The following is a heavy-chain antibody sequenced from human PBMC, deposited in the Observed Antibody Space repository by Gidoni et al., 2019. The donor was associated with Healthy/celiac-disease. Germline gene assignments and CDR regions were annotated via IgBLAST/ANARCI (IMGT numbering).Heavy chain of an antibody. Sequence: QVQLVQSGAAVKKPGASVKVSCKASGYTFPSYYMHWVRQAPGQGLEWMGIINPSGGSTSYAQKFQGRVTMTRDTSTSTVYMELSSLRSEDTAVYYCARGPAEQLPVPGFDYWGQGTLVTVSS. CDR2: INPSGGST. D-gene: IGHD2-2*01. J-gene: IGHJ4*02. V-gene: IGHV1-46*01. CDR1: GYTFPSYY. CDR3: ARGPAEQLPVPGFDY.